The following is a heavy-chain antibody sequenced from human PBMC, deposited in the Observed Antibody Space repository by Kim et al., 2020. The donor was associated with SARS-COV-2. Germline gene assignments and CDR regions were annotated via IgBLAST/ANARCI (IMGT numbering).Heavy chain of an antibody. D-gene: IGHD3-9*01. J-gene: IGHJ5*02. CDR1: GGSISSSSYY. Sequence: SETLSLTCTVSGGSISSSSYYWGWIRQPPGKGLEWIGSIYYSGSTYYNPSLKSRVTISVDTSKNQFSLKLSSVTAADTAVYYCARNGGLRYFDSWGPIDPWGQGTLVTVSS. V-gene: IGHV4-39*01. CDR2: IYYSGST. CDR3: ARNGGLRYFDSWGPIDP.